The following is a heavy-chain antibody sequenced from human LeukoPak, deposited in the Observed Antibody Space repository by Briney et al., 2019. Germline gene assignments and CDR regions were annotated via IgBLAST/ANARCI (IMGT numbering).Heavy chain of an antibody. CDR1: GGSISSYY. J-gene: IGHJ4*02. V-gene: IGHV4-59*01. Sequence: PSETLSLTCTVSGGSISSYYWSWIRQPPGKGLEWIGYIYYSGSTNYNPSLKSRVTISVDTSKNQFSLKLSSVTAADTAVYYCARDPGTNWGSFDYWGQGTLVTVSS. CDR3: ARDPGTNWGSFDY. D-gene: IGHD7-27*01. CDR2: IYYSGST.